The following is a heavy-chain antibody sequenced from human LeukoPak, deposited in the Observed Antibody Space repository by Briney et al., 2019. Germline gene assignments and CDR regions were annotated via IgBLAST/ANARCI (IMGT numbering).Heavy chain of an antibody. Sequence: ASVKVSCKASGYTFTSYYMHWVRQAPGQGLEWMGIINPSGGSTSYAQKFQGRVTMTRDMSTSTVYMELSSLRSEDTAVYYCARVGAGSGSYDNWFDPWGQGTLVTVSS. CDR1: GYTFTSYY. CDR2: INPSGGST. J-gene: IGHJ5*02. CDR3: ARVGAGSGSYDNWFDP. V-gene: IGHV1-46*01. D-gene: IGHD3-10*01.